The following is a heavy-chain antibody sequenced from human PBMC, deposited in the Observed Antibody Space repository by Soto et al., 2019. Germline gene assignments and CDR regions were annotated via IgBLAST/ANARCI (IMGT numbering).Heavy chain of an antibody. CDR1: GGTFSSYT. CDR2: IIPILGIA. J-gene: IGHJ6*02. CDR3: AKDRTSNSYYYGMDV. V-gene: IGHV1-69*04. Sequence: GASVNVSCKASGGTFSSYTISWVRQAPGQGLEWMGRIIPILGIANYAQKFQGRVTITADKSTSTAYMELSSLRSEDTAVYYCAKDRTSNSYYYGMDVWGQGTTVTVSS.